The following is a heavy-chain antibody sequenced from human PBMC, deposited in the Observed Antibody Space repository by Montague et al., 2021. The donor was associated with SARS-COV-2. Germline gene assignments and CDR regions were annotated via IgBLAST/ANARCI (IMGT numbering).Heavy chain of an antibody. V-gene: IGHV4-39*01. J-gene: IGHJ5*02. CDR3: ARGLVGWFDP. D-gene: IGHD3/OR15-3a*01. CDR1: GGSISSSSYY. Sequence: SETLSLTCTVSGGSISSSSYYWGWIRQPPGKGLEWIGSIYYSGSTYYNPSLKSRVTISVDTSKNQFSLKLGSVTAADTAVYYCARGLVGWFDPWGQGTLVTVSS. CDR2: IYYSGST.